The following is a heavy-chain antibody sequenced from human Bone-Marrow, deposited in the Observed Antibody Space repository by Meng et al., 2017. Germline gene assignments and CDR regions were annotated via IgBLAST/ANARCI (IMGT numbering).Heavy chain of an antibody. D-gene: IGHD6-13*01. CDR3: ATGAAAADH. CDR1: GFYFSNAW. CDR2: IKSNTDGGTA. J-gene: IGHJ4*02. V-gene: IGHV3-15*01. Sequence: EVPLVESGRDLVKPGGSLRLSCAASGFYFSNAWMSWVRQAPGKGLEWVGRIKSNTDGGTAEYAAPVTGRFTISRDDSKNTLYLQMDSLITEDTAVYFCATGAAAADHWGQGTLVTVSS.